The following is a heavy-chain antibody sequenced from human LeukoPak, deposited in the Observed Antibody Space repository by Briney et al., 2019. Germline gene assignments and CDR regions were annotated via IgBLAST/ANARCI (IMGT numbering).Heavy chain of an antibody. CDR1: GYTFTSYG. Sequence: ASVKVSCKASGYTFTSYGISWVRQAPGQGLEWMGWISAYNGNTNYAQKLRGRVTMTTDTSTSTAYMELRSLRSDDTAVYYCARVSDIVVVPAVIPFDYWGQGTLVTVST. D-gene: IGHD2-2*01. V-gene: IGHV1-18*01. J-gene: IGHJ4*02. CDR3: ARVSDIVVVPAVIPFDY. CDR2: ISAYNGNT.